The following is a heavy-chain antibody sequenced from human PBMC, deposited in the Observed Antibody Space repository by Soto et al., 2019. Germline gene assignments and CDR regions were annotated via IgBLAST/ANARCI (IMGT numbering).Heavy chain of an antibody. D-gene: IGHD6-6*01. CDR2: MNPNSGNT. CDR1: GYTFTSYH. V-gene: IGHV1-8*01. Sequence: QVQLVQSGAEVKKPGASVKVSCKGSGYTFTSYHINWVRQATGQGLEWMGWMNPNSGNTGYAQTLQGRVTMTWDTSISTASMELSSLRFEETAMYYCARGHISSTKSWLDPWGQGTLVTVSS. CDR3: ARGHISSTKSWLDP. J-gene: IGHJ5*02.